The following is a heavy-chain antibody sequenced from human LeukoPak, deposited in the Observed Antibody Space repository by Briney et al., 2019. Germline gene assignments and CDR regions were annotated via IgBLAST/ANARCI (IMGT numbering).Heavy chain of an antibody. CDR2: IYYSGST. CDR1: GGSISSHY. J-gene: IGHJ5*02. D-gene: IGHD6-6*01. V-gene: IGHV4-59*11. Sequence: SETLSFTCTVAGGSISSHYSSWILQPPGGALEGIGYIYYSGSTNYTPSLKSRVTISVETSKNQFYLKLSSVTAGDMAVYYCATESIGARNWFDPWGQGTLVTVSS. CDR3: ATESIGARNWFDP.